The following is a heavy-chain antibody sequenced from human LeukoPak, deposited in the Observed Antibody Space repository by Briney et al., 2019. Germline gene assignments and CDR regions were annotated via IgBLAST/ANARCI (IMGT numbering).Heavy chain of an antibody. CDR1: GFTFSKAW. CDR2: IKRESNGGTT. J-gene: IGHJ4*02. CDR3: TAEIYDLWSGYDH. D-gene: IGHD3-3*01. Sequence: PGGSLRLSCAASGFTFSKAWMSWVRQVPGKGLEWIGRIKRESNGGTTDIAPPVEGRFSNSRDDSKNMVYLEMNSLKTEDTALYYCTAEIYDLWSGYDHWGQGALVTVSS. V-gene: IGHV3-15*05.